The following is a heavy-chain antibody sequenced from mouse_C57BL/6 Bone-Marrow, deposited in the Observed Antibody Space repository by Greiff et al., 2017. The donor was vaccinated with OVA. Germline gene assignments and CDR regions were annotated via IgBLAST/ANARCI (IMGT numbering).Heavy chain of an antibody. J-gene: IGHJ4*01. CDR2: ISNGGGST. Sequence: EVQGVESGGGLVQPGGSLKLSCAASGFTFSDYYMYWVRQTPEKRLEWVAYISNGGGSTYYPDTVKGRFTISRDNAKNTLYLQMSRLKSEDTAMYYCARPYMDYWGQGTSVTVSS. CDR1: GFTFSDYY. CDR3: ARPYMDY. V-gene: IGHV5-12*01.